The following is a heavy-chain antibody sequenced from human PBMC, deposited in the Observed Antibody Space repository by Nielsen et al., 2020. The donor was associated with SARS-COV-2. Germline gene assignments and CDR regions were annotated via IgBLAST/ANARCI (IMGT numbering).Heavy chain of an antibody. CDR3: ARGPVVVPAAPFDY. J-gene: IGHJ4*02. CDR2: ISSSSHYI. CDR1: GFTFSSYT. D-gene: IGHD2-2*01. V-gene: IGHV3-21*01. Sequence: GESLKISCAASGFTFSSYTMNWVRQAPGKGLEWVSSISSSSHYIYYADSVKGRFTISRDNAKNSLYLQMNSLRAEDTAVYYCARGPVVVPAAPFDYWGQGTLVTVSS.